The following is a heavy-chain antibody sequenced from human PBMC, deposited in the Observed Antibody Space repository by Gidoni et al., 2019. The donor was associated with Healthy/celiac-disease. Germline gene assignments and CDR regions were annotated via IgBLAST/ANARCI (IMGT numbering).Heavy chain of an antibody. V-gene: IGHV1-18*01. CDR3: ARDGRPYYFGSGSSRSPFDY. J-gene: IGHJ4*02. CDR2: SSAYNGNT. D-gene: IGHD3-10*01. Sequence: QVQLVQSGAEVKKPGASVKVSCKASGYTFTSYGISWVRQAPGQGLEWMGWSSAYNGNTNYAQKLQGRVTMTTDTSTSTAYMELRSLRSDDTAVHYCARDGRPYYFGSGSSRSPFDYWGQGTLVTVSS. CDR1: GYTFTSYG.